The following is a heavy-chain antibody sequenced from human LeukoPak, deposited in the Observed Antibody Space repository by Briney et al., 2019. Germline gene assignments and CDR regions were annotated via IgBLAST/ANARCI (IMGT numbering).Heavy chain of an antibody. CDR1: GFTFSDYY. J-gene: IGHJ6*03. D-gene: IGHD3-10*01. CDR2: ISSSGSTI. Sequence: GGSLRLSCAASGFTFSDYYMSWIRQAPGKGLEWVSYISSSGSTIYYADSVKGRFTISRDNAKNSLYLQMNSLRAEDTAVYYCARDSITMVRGVYYYYYYMDVWGKGTTVTISS. CDR3: ARDSITMVRGVYYYYYYMDV. V-gene: IGHV3-11*01.